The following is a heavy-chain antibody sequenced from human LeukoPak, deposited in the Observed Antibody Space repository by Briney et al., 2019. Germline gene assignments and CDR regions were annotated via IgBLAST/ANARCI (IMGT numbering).Heavy chain of an antibody. J-gene: IGHJ3*02. CDR2: ISAYNGNT. CDR3: ARDYPYYYDSSGYYSTRGDAFDI. CDR1: GYTFTSYG. V-gene: IGHV1-18*01. D-gene: IGHD3-22*01. Sequence: ASVTVSCKASGYTFTSYGISWVRQAPGQGLEWMGWISAYNGNTNYAQKLQGRVTMTTDTSKSTAYMELRSLRSDDTAVYYCARDYPYYYDSSGYYSTRGDAFDIWGQGTMVTVSS.